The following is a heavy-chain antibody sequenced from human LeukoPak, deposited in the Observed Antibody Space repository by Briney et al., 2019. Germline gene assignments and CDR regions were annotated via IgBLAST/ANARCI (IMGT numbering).Heavy chain of an antibody. CDR2: IYCSGST. CDR1: GASISSYY. J-gene: IGHJ4*01. D-gene: IGHD3-10*01. V-gene: IGHV4-59*08. Sequence: SETLSISCTVAGASISSYYWSWIRQPPGKGLEWIGNIYCSGSTNYNPSLKSRVTISVDTSKHQSSLKRSSVPAADTAVYYCARLVRGVFFDYRGQGTLVTVSS. CDR3: ARLVRGVFFDY.